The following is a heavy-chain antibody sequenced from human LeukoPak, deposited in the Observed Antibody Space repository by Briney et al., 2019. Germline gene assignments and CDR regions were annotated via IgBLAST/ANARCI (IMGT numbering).Heavy chain of an antibody. J-gene: IGHJ3*02. CDR1: GYTFTSYG. CDR3: ARLTEYDAFDI. Sequence: ASVKVSCKASGYTFTSYGISWVRQAPGQGLEWMGRIIPIFGTANYAQKFQGRVTITTDESTSTAYMELSSLRSEDTAVYYCARLTEYDAFDIWGQGTMVTVSS. D-gene: IGHD7-27*01. V-gene: IGHV1-69*05. CDR2: IIPIFGTA.